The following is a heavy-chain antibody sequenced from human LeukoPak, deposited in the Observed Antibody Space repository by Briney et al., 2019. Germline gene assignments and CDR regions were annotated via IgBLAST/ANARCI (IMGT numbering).Heavy chain of an antibody. J-gene: IGHJ6*03. CDR1: VFTFSSYA. CDR3: AKQLRVYYYMDV. V-gene: IGHV3-23*01. D-gene: IGHD1-7*01. Sequence: GGSLRLSCAASVFTFSSYAMSWVRQAPGKGLEWVSAISGSGGSTYYADSVKGRFTISRDNSKNTLYLQINSLRAEDTAVYYCAKQLRVYYYMDVWGKGTTVTVSS. CDR2: ISGSGGST.